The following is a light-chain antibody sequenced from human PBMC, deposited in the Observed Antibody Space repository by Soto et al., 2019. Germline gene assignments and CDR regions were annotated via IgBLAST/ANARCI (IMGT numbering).Light chain of an antibody. V-gene: IGKV3-11*01. Sequence: EIVLTQSPVTLSLSPGDRATLSCRASQSVTTFLAWYQQKPGQAPRLLIYDASKMATGIPARFSGSGSGTDFTLTISSLEPEDFAVYYCQQRTNWPLTFGGGTKVEIK. J-gene: IGKJ4*01. CDR3: QQRTNWPLT. CDR1: QSVTTF. CDR2: DAS.